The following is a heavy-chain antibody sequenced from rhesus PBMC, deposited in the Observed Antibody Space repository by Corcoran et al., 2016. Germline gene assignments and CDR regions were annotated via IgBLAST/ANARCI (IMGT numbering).Heavy chain of an antibody. CDR1: GASISSYW. D-gene: IGHD2-27*01. CDR3: ARGLYCSGIYCYVY. J-gene: IGHJ4*01. CDR2: INGNSGRT. V-gene: IGHV4-80*01. Sequence: QVQLQESGPGLVKPSETLSLTCAVSGASISSYWWSWIRQPPGKGLEWIGGINGNSGRTYTNPSLRSRVTISKDASKNQFSLKLSSVTAADTAVYYCARGLYCSGIYCYVYWGQGVLVTVSS.